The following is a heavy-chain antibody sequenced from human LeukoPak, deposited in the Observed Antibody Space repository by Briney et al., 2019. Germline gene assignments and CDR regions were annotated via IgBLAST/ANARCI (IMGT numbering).Heavy chain of an antibody. J-gene: IGHJ3*02. V-gene: IGHV1-18*01. D-gene: IGHD2-2*01. CDR2: ISAYNGNT. CDR1: GYTFTSYG. CDR3: ARGILSLGYCSSTSCYSTAFDI. Sequence: AASVKVSCKASGYTFTSYGISWVRQAPGQGLEWMGWISAYNGNTNYAQKLQGRVTMTTDTSTSTAYMELRSLRSDDTAVYYCARGILSLGYCSSTSCYSTAFDIWGQGTMVTVSS.